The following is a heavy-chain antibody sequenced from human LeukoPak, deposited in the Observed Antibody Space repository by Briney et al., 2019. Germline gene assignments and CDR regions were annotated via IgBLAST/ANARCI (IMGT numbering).Heavy chain of an antibody. J-gene: IGHJ4*02. V-gene: IGHV1-69*05. D-gene: IGHD3-10*01. CDR2: IFPIFGTA. CDR1: GGTFSSYA. CDR3: AREDYYGSGSHPFDY. Sequence: SVKVSCKASGGTFSSYAISWVRQAPGQGLDGMGRIFPIFGTAHYAKKFQGRVTITTDESTSTAYMELSSLRSEDTAVYYCAREDYYGSGSHPFDYWGQGTLVTVSS.